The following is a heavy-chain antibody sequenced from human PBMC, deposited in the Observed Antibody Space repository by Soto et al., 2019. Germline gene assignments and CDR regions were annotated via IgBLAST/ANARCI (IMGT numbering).Heavy chain of an antibody. Sequence: QVQLVQSGAEVKKPGSSVKVSCKASGGTFSSYAISWVRQAPGQGLEWMGGTIPIFGTANYAQKFQGRVTITADKSTSTAYMELSSLRSEDTAVYYCARASRKRGATVPPFDYWGQGTLVTVSS. CDR2: TIPIFGTA. CDR1: GGTFSSYA. D-gene: IGHD1-26*01. J-gene: IGHJ4*02. V-gene: IGHV1-69*06. CDR3: ARASRKRGATVPPFDY.